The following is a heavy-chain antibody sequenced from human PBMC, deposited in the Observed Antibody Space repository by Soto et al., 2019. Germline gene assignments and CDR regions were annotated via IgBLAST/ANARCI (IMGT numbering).Heavy chain of an antibody. V-gene: IGHV5-51*01. CDR3: ARQYLLMAGEVPDDAFDI. CDR1: GYSFTSYW. CDR2: IYPGDSDT. Sequence: GVSLKISCKGSGYSFTSYWIGWVRQMPGKGLEWMGIIYPGDSDTRYSPSFQGQVTISADKSISTAYLQWSSLKASDTAMYYCARQYLLMAGEVPDDAFDIWGQGTMVTVSS. J-gene: IGHJ3*02. D-gene: IGHD6-19*01.